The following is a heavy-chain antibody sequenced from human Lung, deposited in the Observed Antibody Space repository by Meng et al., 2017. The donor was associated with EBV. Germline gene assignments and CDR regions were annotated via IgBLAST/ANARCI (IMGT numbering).Heavy chain of an antibody. CDR1: GFTFRNAW. J-gene: IGHJ4*02. D-gene: IGHD4-23*01. CDR2: IKSKTDGGTT. CDR3: TRWSYGGTAY. V-gene: IGHV3-15*01. Sequence: EVQLVEPGGGLIRPGWSLRLSCAASGFTFRNAWMSWVRQAPGKGLEWVGRIKSKTDGGTTDYAAPVKGRFTISRDDSKNTLYLQMNSLKTEDTAVYYCTRWSYGGTAYWGQGTLVTVSS.